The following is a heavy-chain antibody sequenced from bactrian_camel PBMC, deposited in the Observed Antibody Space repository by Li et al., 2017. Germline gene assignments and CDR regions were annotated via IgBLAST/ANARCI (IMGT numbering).Heavy chain of an antibody. J-gene: IGHJ4*01. CDR1: NGMYC. V-gene: IGHV3S54*01. Sequence: HVQLVESGGGSVRPGGSLRLSCAGANGMYCMGWYRQAPGKEREAVASISPPIVTAWYAEPVKGRFTISHDNAKNTLYLQMNSLKMDDTAVYYCAAECPDGDYDREYWGQGTQVTVS. D-gene: IGHD4*01. CDR3: AAECPDGDYDREY. CDR2: ISPPIVTA.